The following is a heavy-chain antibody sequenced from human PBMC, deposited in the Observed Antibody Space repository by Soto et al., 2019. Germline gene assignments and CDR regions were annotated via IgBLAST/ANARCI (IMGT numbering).Heavy chain of an antibody. J-gene: IGHJ5*02. CDR2: ISYDGSNK. CDR3: AICPGPYSSSCLNWFDP. CDR1: GFTFSAYA. Sequence: GGSLRLSCAASGFTFSAYAMHWVRQAPGKGLEWVALISYDGSNKYYADSVKGRFTISRDNSKNTLYLQMNSLRAEDTAVYYCAICPGPYSSSCLNWFDPWGQGTLVTVSS. V-gene: IGHV3-30-3*01. D-gene: IGHD6-13*01.